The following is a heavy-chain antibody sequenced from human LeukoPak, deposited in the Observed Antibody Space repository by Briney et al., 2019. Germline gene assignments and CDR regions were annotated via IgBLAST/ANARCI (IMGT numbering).Heavy chain of an antibody. CDR2: IIPILGIA. D-gene: IGHD1-14*01. CDR1: GGTFSSYA. CDR3: ARDNKGSGGSFDI. V-gene: IGHV1-69*04. J-gene: IGHJ3*02. Sequence: SVKVSCKAFGGTFSSYAISWVRQAPGQGLEWMGRIIPILGIANYAQKFQGRVTITADKSTSTAYMELSSLRSEDTAVYYCARDNKGSGGSFDIWGQGTMVTVSS.